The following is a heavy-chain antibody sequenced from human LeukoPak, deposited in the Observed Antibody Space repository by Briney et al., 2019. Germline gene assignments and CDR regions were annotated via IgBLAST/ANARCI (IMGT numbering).Heavy chain of an antibody. J-gene: IGHJ4*02. D-gene: IGHD3-22*01. CDR2: ISGSGGST. V-gene: IGHV3-23*01. Sequence: GGSLRLSCAASGFTFSSYAMSWVRQAPGKGLEWVSAISGSGGSTYYADSVKGRFTISRDNSKNTLYLQMNSLGAEDTAVYYCAKAQDHDYYDSSGYYYVTPLFDYWGQGTLVTVSS. CDR3: AKAQDHDYYDSSGYYYVTPLFDY. CDR1: GFTFSSYA.